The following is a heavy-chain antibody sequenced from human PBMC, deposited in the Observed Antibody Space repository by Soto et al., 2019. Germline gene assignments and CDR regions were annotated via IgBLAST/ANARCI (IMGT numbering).Heavy chain of an antibody. CDR1: GFTFSNFG. Sequence: QVQLVESGGGVVQPGKSLRLSCAASGFTFSNFGMHWVRQAPGKGLEWVAVIRNDGTTKDYIDSVKGRFTISRDNSKDTLYLRMNSLRGEDTAVYYCARACARVAACYILDYWGQGTLVTVSS. J-gene: IGHJ4*02. CDR2: IRNDGTTK. D-gene: IGHD2-15*01. CDR3: ARACARVAACYILDY. V-gene: IGHV3-33*01.